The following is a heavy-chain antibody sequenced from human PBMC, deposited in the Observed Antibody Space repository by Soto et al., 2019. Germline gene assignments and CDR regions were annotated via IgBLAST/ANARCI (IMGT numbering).Heavy chain of an antibody. CDR3: AKGGRQWLVTSDFNY. V-gene: IGHV3-30*18. CDR1: GLNFSDYS. J-gene: IGHJ4*02. Sequence: GGSLRVSCAAAGLNFSDYSMHWVRQAPGKGLEWVAIVSHDGRNTHYADSVKGRFTISRDSSKNTVSLEMTSLRAEDTAVYYCAKGGRQWLVTSDFNYWGQGALVTVSS. D-gene: IGHD6-19*01. CDR2: VSHDGRNT.